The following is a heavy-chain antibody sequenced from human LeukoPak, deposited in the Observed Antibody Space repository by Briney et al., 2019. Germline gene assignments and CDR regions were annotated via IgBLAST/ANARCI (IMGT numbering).Heavy chain of an antibody. CDR2: IYTSGST. J-gene: IGHJ5*02. D-gene: IGHD3-22*01. CDR3: ARERRITVIVVVPGWFDP. Sequence: SETLSLTCTVSGGSISSYYWSWIRQPAGKGLEWIGRIYTSGSTNYNPSLKSRVTMSVGTSKNQFSLKLSSVTAADTAVYYCARERRITVIVVVPGWFDPWGQGTLVTVSS. CDR1: GGSISSYY. V-gene: IGHV4-4*07.